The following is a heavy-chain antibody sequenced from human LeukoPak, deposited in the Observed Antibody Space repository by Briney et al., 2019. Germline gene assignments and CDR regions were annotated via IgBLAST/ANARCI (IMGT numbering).Heavy chain of an antibody. CDR3: ARALRVVAATDLDY. D-gene: IGHD2-15*01. J-gene: IGHJ4*02. CDR2: IYTSGST. CDR1: GGSISSGSYY. Sequence: KPSETLSLTCTVSGGSISSGSYYWSWIRQPAGKGLEWIGRIYTSGSTHYNPSLKSRVTISVDTSKNQFSLKLSSVTAADTAVYYCARALRVVAATDLDYWGQGTLVTVSS. V-gene: IGHV4-61*02.